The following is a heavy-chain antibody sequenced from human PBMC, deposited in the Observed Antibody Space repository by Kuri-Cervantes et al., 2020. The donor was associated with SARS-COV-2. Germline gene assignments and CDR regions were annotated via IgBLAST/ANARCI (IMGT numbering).Heavy chain of an antibody. Sequence: GGSLRLSCAASGFTFSSYDMHWVRQATGKGLEWVSAIGTAGDPYYPGSVKGRFTISRENAKNTLYLQMNSLRAEDTAVYYCAREMRMGVAVREVGMDVWGQGTTVTVSS. CDR2: IGTAGDP. CDR3: AREMRMGVAVREVGMDV. D-gene: IGHD2-15*01. J-gene: IGHJ6*02. CDR1: GFTFSSYD. V-gene: IGHV3-13*05.